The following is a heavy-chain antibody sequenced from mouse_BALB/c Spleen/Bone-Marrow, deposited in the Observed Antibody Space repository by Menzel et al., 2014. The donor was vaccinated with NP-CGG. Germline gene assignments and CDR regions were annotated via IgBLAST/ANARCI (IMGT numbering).Heavy chain of an antibody. J-gene: IGHJ4*01. CDR2: IYPGDGDT. V-gene: IGHV1-87*01. CDR3: ARRGNYGNAMDY. Sequence: VQLQQSGAELARPGASVKLSCKASGYTFTSYWMQWVKQRPGQGLEWIGAIYPGDGDTRYTQKFKGKATLTADKSSSTAYMQLSSLASEDSAVYYCARRGNYGNAMDYWDQGTSVTVSS. CDR1: GYTFTSYW. D-gene: IGHD2-1*01.